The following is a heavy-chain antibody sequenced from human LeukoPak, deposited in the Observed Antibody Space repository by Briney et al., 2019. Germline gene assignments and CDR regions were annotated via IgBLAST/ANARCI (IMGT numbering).Heavy chain of an antibody. CDR3: ARVSYYYDSKAFDI. D-gene: IGHD3-22*01. CDR1: GFTFDDYG. Sequence: GGSLRLSCAASGFTFDDYGMSWVRQAPGKGLEWVSGINWNGGSTGYADSVKGRFTISRDNAKNSLYLQMSSLRAEDTALYHCARVSYYYDSKAFDIWGQGTMVTVSS. V-gene: IGHV3-20*01. CDR2: INWNGGST. J-gene: IGHJ3*02.